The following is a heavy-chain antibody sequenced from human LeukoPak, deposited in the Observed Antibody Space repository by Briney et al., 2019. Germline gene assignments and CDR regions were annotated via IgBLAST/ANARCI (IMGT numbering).Heavy chain of an antibody. CDR2: ISAYNGNT. V-gene: IGHV1-18*01. Sequence: VASVKVSCKASGYTFTSYGISWVRQAPGQGLEWMGWISAYNGNTNYAQKLQGRVTMTTDTSTSTAYMELRSLRSDDTAVYYCARSPEYSSSSLGFYYYMDVWGKGTTVTVSS. CDR3: ARSPEYSSSSLGFYYYMDV. D-gene: IGHD6-6*01. J-gene: IGHJ6*03. CDR1: GYTFTSYG.